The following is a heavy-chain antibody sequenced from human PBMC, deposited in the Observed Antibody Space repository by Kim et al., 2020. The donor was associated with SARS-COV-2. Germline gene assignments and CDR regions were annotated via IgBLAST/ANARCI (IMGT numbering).Heavy chain of an antibody. CDR1: GYTFTGYY. CDR2: INPNSGVT. V-gene: IGHV1-2*02. D-gene: IGHD6-25*01. Sequence: ASVKVSCKASGYTFTGYYMHWVRQAPGQGLEWMGWINPNSGVTKYAQKFQDRVTMTRDTSISTAYMELSRLRSDDTAVYYCAPSSVAYYFDYWGQGTLVTVSS. J-gene: IGHJ4*02. CDR3: APSSVAYYFDY.